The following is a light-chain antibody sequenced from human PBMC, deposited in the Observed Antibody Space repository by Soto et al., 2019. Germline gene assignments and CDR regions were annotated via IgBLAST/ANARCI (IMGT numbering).Light chain of an antibody. CDR3: CSYTGSITDV. Sequence: QSALTQPASVSGSLGQSITISCTGTTSDVGGYNYVSWYQKHPGKAPILMIYEVTNRPSGVSNRFSGSKSGNTASLTISGLQVEDEAEYFCCSYTGSITDVFGTGTKLTVL. CDR1: TSDVGGYNY. CDR2: EVT. V-gene: IGLV2-14*01. J-gene: IGLJ1*01.